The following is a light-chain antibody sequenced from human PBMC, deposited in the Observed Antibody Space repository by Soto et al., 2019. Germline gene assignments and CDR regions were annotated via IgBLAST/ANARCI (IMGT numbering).Light chain of an antibody. CDR2: EDY. CDR1: SSNIGITS. CDR3: GTWDSSLSVDV. Sequence: QSVLTQPPSVSAAPGQKVTISCSGSSSNIGITSVSWYQHLPETAPKLLIHEDYKRPSGIPDRFSGSKSGTSATLTITGLQTGDEADYYCGTWDSSLSVDVFGPGTKLTVL. V-gene: IGLV1-51*02. J-gene: IGLJ1*01.